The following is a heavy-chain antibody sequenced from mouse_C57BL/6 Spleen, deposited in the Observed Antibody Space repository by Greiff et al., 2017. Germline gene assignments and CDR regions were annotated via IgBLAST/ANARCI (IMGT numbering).Heavy chain of an antibody. J-gene: IGHJ2*01. CDR3: ARDYGSSPPGDFDY. Sequence: QVQLQQPGAELVRPGSSVKLSCKASGYTFTSYWMDWVKQRPGQGLEWIGNIYPSDSETHYNQKFKDKATLTVDKSSSTAYMQLSSLTSEDSAVYYWARDYGSSPPGDFDYWGQGTTLTVSS. CDR1: GYTFTSYW. D-gene: IGHD1-1*01. V-gene: IGHV1-61*01. CDR2: IYPSDSET.